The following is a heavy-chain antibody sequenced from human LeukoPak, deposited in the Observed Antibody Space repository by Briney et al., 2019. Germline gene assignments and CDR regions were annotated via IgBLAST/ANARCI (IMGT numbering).Heavy chain of an antibody. V-gene: IGHV3-33*08. CDR1: GFTVSSNY. Sequence: GGSLRLSCAASGFTVSSNYMSWVRQAPGKGLEWVAVIWYDGSNKYYADSVKGRFTISRDNSKNTLYLQMNSLRAEDTAVYYCARDYRYCSGGSCYDAFDIWGQGTMVTVSS. CDR2: IWYDGSNK. D-gene: IGHD2-15*01. J-gene: IGHJ3*02. CDR3: ARDYRYCSGGSCYDAFDI.